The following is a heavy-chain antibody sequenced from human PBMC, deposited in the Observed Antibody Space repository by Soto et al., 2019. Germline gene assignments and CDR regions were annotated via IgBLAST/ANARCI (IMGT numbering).Heavy chain of an antibody. D-gene: IGHD5-18*01. CDR2: ISAYNGNT. J-gene: IGHJ6*02. CDR1: GYTFTSYG. CDR3: ASLKYSPPFYYYYGMEV. Sequence: QVQLVQSGAEVKKPGASVKVSCKASGYTFTSYGISWVRQAPVQGLEWMGWISAYNGNTNYAQKLQGRVTMTTDTSTSRDYMELRRLRSDDTAVYYCASLKYSPPFYYYYGMEVWGQGTMVTVSS. V-gene: IGHV1-18*01.